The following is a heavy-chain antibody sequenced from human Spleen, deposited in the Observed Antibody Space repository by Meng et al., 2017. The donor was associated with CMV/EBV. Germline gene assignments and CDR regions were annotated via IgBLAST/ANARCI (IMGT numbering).Heavy chain of an antibody. CDR2: AFHSGTT. Sequence: SETLSLTCTVSGDSIRSYHWSWIRQPPGKGLEWIGYAFHSGTTNKNPSLQSRVMISVDTSKNHFSLRLRSVTAADTAVYYCARELGYCSSTSCIPTGWGQGTLVTVSS. D-gene: IGHD2-2*01. J-gene: IGHJ4*02. CDR3: ARELGYCSSTSCIPTG. V-gene: IGHV4-59*12. CDR1: GDSIRSYH.